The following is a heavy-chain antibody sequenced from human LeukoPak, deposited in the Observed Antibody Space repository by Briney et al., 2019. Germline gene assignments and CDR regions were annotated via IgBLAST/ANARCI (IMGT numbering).Heavy chain of an antibody. CDR2: IIPIFGTA. J-gene: IGHJ6*03. CDR3: ARESEGSGNYMDV. D-gene: IGHD6-25*01. CDR1: GGTFSSYA. Sequence: ASVKVSCKASGGTFSSYAISWVRQAPGQGLEWMGGIIPIFGTANYAQKFQGRVTMTRDMSTSTVYMELSSLRSEDTAVYYCARESEGSGNYMDVWGKGTTVTVSS. V-gene: IGHV1-69*05.